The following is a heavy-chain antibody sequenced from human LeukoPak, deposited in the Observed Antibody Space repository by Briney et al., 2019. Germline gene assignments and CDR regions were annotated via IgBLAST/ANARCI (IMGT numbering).Heavy chain of an antibody. J-gene: IGHJ6*03. Sequence: PSETLSLTCTVSGGSISSSSYYWAWIRQPPGKGLEWIGSIHYSGSTYYNPSLQSRVTISIDTSKNQFSLKLRFVTAADTAVYYCARVRCSGGSCPYYYYYYYMDVWGKGTAVTVSS. V-gene: IGHV4-39*07. CDR2: IHYSGST. CDR3: ARVRCSGGSCPYYYYYYYMDV. D-gene: IGHD2-15*01. CDR1: GGSISSSSYY.